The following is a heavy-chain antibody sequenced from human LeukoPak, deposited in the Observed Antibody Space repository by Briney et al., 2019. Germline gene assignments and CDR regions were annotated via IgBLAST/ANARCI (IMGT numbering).Heavy chain of an antibody. V-gene: IGHV4-4*07. Sequence: SETLSLTCTVSGASITSYYWTWIRQPAGKGLEWIGRIYSSGSTDYNPSLQSRVTKSVDPSKNQFSLTLTSVTAADTAVYYCARDVVGPTNYWGQGSLVTVSS. CDR3: ARDVVGPTNY. D-gene: IGHD1-26*01. CDR1: GASITSYY. CDR2: IYSSGST. J-gene: IGHJ4*02.